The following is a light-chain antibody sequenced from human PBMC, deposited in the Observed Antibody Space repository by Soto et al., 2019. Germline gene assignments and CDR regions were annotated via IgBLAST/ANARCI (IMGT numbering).Light chain of an antibody. CDR1: NSDIGLYNF. V-gene: IGLV2-14*01. J-gene: IGLJ1*01. CDR2: DVS. Sequence: QSVLTQPASVSGSAGQSISISCTGTNSDIGLYNFVSWYQQRPGQAPQLLIFDVSNRPSGISDRFSGSKSGTTASLTISGLQAEDEADYYCNSYTSTSPPYVFGTG. CDR3: NSYTSTSPPYV.